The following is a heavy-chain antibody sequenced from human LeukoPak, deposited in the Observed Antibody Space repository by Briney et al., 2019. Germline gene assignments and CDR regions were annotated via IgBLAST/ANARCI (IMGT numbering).Heavy chain of an antibody. V-gene: IGHV4-59*01. CDR1: GGSFSGYY. D-gene: IGHD3-10*01. J-gene: IGHJ5*02. CDR3: ARGSGSYRRGVNWFDP. Sequence: SETLSLTCAVYGGSFSGYYWSWIRQPPGKGLEWIGYIYYSGSTDYNPSLKSRVTISLDRSKNQFSLKLSSVTAADTAMYYCARGSGSYRRGVNWFDPWGQGTLVTVSS. CDR2: IYYSGST.